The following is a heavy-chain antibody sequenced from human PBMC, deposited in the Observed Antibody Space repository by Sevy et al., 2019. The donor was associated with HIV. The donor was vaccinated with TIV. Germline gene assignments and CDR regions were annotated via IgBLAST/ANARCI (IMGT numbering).Heavy chain of an antibody. CDR1: GGTFSSYA. J-gene: IGHJ4*02. D-gene: IGHD3-22*01. Sequence: ASVKVSCKASGGTFSSYAISWVRHAPGQGLEWMGGIIPIFGTANYAQKFQGRVTITADKSTSTAYMELSSLRSEDTAVYYCASQRGYYYDSSGYFDYWGQGTLVTVSS. CDR3: ASQRGYYYDSSGYFDY. CDR2: IIPIFGTA. V-gene: IGHV1-69*06.